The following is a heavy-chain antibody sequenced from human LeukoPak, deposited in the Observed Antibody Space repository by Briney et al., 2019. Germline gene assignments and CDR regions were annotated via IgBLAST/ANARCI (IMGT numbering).Heavy chain of an antibody. CDR3: AKDQLNRYCSGGSCSITLDS. V-gene: IGHV3-30*02. CDR2: IRYDGSNK. CDR1: GFTFSSYG. Sequence: PGGSLRLSCAASGFTFSSYGMHWVRQAPGKGLEWVAFIRYDGSNKYYADSVKGRFTISRDNSKNTLYLQMSSLRAEDTAIYYCAKDQLNRYCSGGSCSITLDSWGQGTLVTVSS. J-gene: IGHJ4*02. D-gene: IGHD2-15*01.